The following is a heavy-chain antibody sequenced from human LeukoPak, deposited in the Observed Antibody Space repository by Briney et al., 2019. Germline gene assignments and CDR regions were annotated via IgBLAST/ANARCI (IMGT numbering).Heavy chain of an antibody. J-gene: IGHJ4*02. V-gene: IGHV3-20*04. CDR2: INWNGGST. Sequence: GGSLRLSCAAPGFTFYDFAMSWVRQAPGKGLEWGSGINWNGGSTGCADSVKGRFTISRDNSKNSLYLQMNSPRAEGTALYYCAREEFDYWGQGTLVTVSS. CDR3: AREEFDY. CDR1: GFTFYDFA.